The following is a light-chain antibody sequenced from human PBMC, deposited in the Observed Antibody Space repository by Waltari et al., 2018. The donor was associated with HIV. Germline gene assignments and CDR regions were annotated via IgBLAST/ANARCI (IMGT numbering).Light chain of an antibody. J-gene: IGKJ5*01. CDR2: AAS. CDR3: QQYGSSPPIT. Sequence: EIVLTQSPGTLSLSPGERATLSCRASQSLSSNYLAWYQEKPGQAPRLLIYAASSRASGIPDRFSCSGAGTDFTLTISRLEPEDFAVYYCQQYGSSPPITFGQGTRLEIK. V-gene: IGKV3-20*01. CDR1: QSLSSNY.